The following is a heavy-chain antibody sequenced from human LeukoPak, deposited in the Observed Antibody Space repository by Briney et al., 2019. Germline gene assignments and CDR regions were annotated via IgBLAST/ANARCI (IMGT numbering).Heavy chain of an antibody. D-gene: IGHD6-19*01. CDR3: ARYPDTGYSSGWYGGTFDY. J-gene: IGHJ4*02. Sequence: SETLSLTCTVSGGSISSGGYYWSWIRQHPGKGLEWLGYIYYSGSTYYNPSLKSRVTISVDTSKNQFSLKLSSVTAADTAVYYCARYPDTGYSSGWYGGTFDYWGQGTLVTVSS. V-gene: IGHV4-31*03. CDR1: GGSISSGGYY. CDR2: IYYSGST.